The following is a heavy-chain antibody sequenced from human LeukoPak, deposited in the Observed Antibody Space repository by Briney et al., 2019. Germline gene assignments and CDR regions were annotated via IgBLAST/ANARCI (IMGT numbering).Heavy chain of an antibody. CDR3: VRDQTAVAGNAFDI. J-gene: IGHJ3*02. D-gene: IGHD6-19*01. CDR2: IYHSGST. CDR1: GGSISSSNW. Sequence: SSGTLSLTCAVSGGSISSSNWWSWVRQPPGKGLEWIGEIYHSGSTNYNPSLKSRVTISVDKSKNQFSLKLSSVTAADTAVYYCVRDQTAVAGNAFDIWGQGTMVTVSS. V-gene: IGHV4-4*02.